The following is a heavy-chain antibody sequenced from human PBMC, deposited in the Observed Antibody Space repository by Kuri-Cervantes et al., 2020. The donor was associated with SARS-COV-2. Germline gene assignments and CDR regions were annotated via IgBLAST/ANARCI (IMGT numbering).Heavy chain of an antibody. Sequence: GESLKISCAASGFTFSSYWMSWVRQAPGKGLEWVANIKQDGREKNCLDSVKGRFTISRDNAKNSLYLQMSSLRAEDTAVYYCATRGDYNSGFFDNWGQGTLVTVSS. CDR2: IKQDGREK. J-gene: IGHJ4*02. V-gene: IGHV3-7*01. D-gene: IGHD3-10*01. CDR1: GFTFSSYW. CDR3: ATRGDYNSGFFDN.